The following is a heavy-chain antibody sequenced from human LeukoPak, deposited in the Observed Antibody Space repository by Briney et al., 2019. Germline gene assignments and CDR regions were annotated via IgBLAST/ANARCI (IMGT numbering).Heavy chain of an antibody. CDR1: GFTFGDYA. D-gene: IGHD3-10*02. J-gene: IGHJ4*02. CDR2: IRSKAYGGTT. Sequence: GGSLRLSCTASGFTFGDYAMSWVRRAPGKGLEWVGVIRSKAYGGTTEYAASVKGKFTISRDDSKSIAYLQMNSLKTEDTDVYYCTRDTPVRYWGQGTLVTVS. V-gene: IGHV3-49*04. CDR3: TRDTPVRY.